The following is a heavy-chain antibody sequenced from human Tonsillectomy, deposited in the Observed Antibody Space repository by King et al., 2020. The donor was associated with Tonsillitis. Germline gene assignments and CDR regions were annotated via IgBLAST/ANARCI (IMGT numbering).Heavy chain of an antibody. CDR1: GFIFSDYS. J-gene: IGHJ3*02. V-gene: IGHV3-30*02. Sequence: VQLVESGGGVVQPGGSLRLSCAAAGFIFSDYSMHCVRQAPGKGLEWVAFIRFDGSKQMYADSVKGRFTISRDNSKNTLYVQMSSLSADDTAIYYCAKALRDYHNSSGYYYGFDIWGQGTAVTVSS. D-gene: IGHD3-22*01. CDR3: AKALRDYHNSSGYYYGFDI. CDR2: IRFDGSKQ.